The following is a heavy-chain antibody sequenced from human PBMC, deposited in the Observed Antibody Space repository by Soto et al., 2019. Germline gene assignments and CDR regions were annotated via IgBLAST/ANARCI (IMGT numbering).Heavy chain of an antibody. CDR3: AKGSEVAVAGEAGVPTYYGMDV. Sequence: EVQLLESGGGLVQPGGSLRLSCAASGFTFTSYAMTWVRQAPGKGLEWVSAISGSGGSTFYADSVKGRFTISRDNSKNTLYLQMNSLRAEDTAVYYCAKGSEVAVAGEAGVPTYYGMDVWGQGTTVTVSS. V-gene: IGHV3-23*01. CDR2: ISGSGGST. J-gene: IGHJ6*02. D-gene: IGHD6-19*01. CDR1: GFTFTSYA.